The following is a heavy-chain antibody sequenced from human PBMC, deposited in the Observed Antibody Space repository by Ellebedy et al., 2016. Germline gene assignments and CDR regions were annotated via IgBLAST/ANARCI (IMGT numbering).Heavy chain of an antibody. Sequence: GGSLRLSCATSGFSFSEYYMSWIRQAPGNGLEWISYISGSSSSMYYADSVKGRFTVSRDKTKNSLYLQMNSLNTDDTAVYYWARAGRPLDYWGQGTLVTVSS. D-gene: IGHD3-10*01. V-gene: IGHV3-11*04. CDR2: ISGSSSSM. CDR1: GFSFSEYY. CDR3: ARAGRPLDY. J-gene: IGHJ4*02.